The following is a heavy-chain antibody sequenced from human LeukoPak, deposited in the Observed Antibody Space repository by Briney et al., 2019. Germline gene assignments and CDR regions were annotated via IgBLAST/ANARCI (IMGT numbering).Heavy chain of an antibody. CDR1: GFTFNIYA. Sequence: GGSLRLSCAASGFTFNIYAMNWVRQAPGKGLEWVAAISGSGVSTRDADSVKGRFTISRDNSKNPLYLQMSRLRAEDTAVYYCAKDHMSSPVTYGYSFDSWGQGTLVTVSS. CDR3: AKDHMSSPVTYGYSFDS. V-gene: IGHV3-23*01. D-gene: IGHD5-18*01. CDR2: ISGSGVST. J-gene: IGHJ4*02.